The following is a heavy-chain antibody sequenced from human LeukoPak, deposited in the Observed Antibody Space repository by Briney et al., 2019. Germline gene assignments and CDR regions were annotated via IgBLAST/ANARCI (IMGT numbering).Heavy chain of an antibody. V-gene: IGHV3-11*01. D-gene: IGHD3-10*01. CDR1: GFTFSNYY. CDR3: ARGRGSGSRYFDY. Sequence: GGSLRLSCEASGFTFSNYYMSWIGQAPGKGLEWVSYISSSGSTIYYADSVKGRFTISRDNAKNSLYLQMNSLRAEDTAVYYCARGRGSGSRYFDYWGQGTLVTVSS. CDR2: ISSSGSTI. J-gene: IGHJ4*02.